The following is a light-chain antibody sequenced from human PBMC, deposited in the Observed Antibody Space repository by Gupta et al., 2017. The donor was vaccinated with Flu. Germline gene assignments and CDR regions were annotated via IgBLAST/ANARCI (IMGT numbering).Light chain of an antibody. J-gene: IGLJ3*02. V-gene: IGLV1-47*01. CDR1: SSNIGSNY. CDR3: AVWDDSVSGLV. CDR2: TNS. Sequence: RVTIACSGSSSNIGSNYGYWFQQLPGMDPKRLMYTNSQRPPGVPDRFAGSKSGTSASLAISGLRSEEEADYYCAVWDDSVSGLVVGGGTKLTVL.